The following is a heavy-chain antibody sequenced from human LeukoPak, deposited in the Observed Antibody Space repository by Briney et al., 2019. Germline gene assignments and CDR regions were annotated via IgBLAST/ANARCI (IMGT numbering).Heavy chain of an antibody. D-gene: IGHD4-23*01. V-gene: IGHV1-8*03. CDR1: GYSFTNYD. Sequence: ASVKVSCKASGYSFTNYDINWVRQATGQGLEWLGWMNPNSGNTGYAQKFQGRITITRNTSISTAYMELSSLRSEDTAVYYCVSGGNFDYWGQGTLVTVSP. CDR2: MNPNSGNT. J-gene: IGHJ4*02. CDR3: VSGGNFDY.